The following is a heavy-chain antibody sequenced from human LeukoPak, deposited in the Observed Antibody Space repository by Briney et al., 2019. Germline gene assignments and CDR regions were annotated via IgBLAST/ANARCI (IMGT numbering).Heavy chain of an antibody. D-gene: IGHD2-15*01. V-gene: IGHV1-46*01. CDR2: INPSGGGT. CDR1: GYSFSSYY. CDR3: ARGEYCTAGTCPPGLS. J-gene: IGHJ4*02. Sequence: GASVKVSCKASGYSFSSYYMHWVRQAPGRGLEWMGIINPSGGGTSYAEKFQGRVTMTRDTSTSTVYMELSSLRSEDTALYYCARGEYCTAGTCPPGLSWGQGTLVTVSS.